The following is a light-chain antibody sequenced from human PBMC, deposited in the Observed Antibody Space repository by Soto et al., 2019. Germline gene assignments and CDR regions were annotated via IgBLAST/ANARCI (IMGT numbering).Light chain of an antibody. CDR2: GAS. J-gene: IGKJ5*01. CDR1: QTVSSNY. Sequence: EIVLTQSPGTLSLSPGERATLSCRAGQTVSSNYLAWYQQKHGRAPRLLIYGASSRATGIPDRFSGSGSGTDFTLTISRLEPEDFAVYYCQQYGNTLSITFGQGTRLEIK. V-gene: IGKV3-20*01. CDR3: QQYGNTLSIT.